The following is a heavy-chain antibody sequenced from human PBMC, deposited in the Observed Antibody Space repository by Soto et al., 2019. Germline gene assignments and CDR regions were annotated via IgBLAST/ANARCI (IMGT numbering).Heavy chain of an antibody. V-gene: IGHV4-31*03. CDR1: GGSISSGGYY. Sequence: PSETLSLTCTVSGGSISSGGYYWSWIRQHPGKCLEWIGYIYYSGSTYYNPSLKSRVTISVDTSKNQFSLKLSSVTAADTAVYYCARLSFWSGYSPRPFGYWGQGTLVTVYS. D-gene: IGHD3-3*01. J-gene: IGHJ4*02. CDR3: ARLSFWSGYSPRPFGY. CDR2: IYYSGST.